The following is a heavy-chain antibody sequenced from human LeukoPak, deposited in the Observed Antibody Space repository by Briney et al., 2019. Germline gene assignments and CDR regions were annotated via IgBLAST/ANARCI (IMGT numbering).Heavy chain of an antibody. D-gene: IGHD6-6*01. Sequence: EASVKVSYKASGGTFSSYAISWVRQAPGQGLEWMGRIIPILGIANYAQKFQGRVTITADKSTSTAYMELSSLRSEDTAVYYCARERVFSDEYNWFDPWGQGTLVTVSS. CDR1: GGTFSSYA. CDR3: ARERVFSDEYNWFDP. J-gene: IGHJ5*02. CDR2: IIPILGIA. V-gene: IGHV1-69*04.